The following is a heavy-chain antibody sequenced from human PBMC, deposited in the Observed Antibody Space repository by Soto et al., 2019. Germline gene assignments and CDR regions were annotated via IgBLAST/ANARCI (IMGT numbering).Heavy chain of an antibody. V-gene: IGHV4-38-2*02. CDR2: IYHGGTT. J-gene: IGHJ4*03. Sequence: PSETLSLTCTVSGDSISSGSYWGWIRQPPGEGPEWIASIYHGGTTFYNPSLKSRISISVDTSKNQFSLRLTSVTAADTATYYCARVHVMVVAGSTFDYWGPGTLVAFSS. D-gene: IGHD6-19*01. CDR3: ARVHVMVVAGSTFDY. CDR1: GDSISSGSY.